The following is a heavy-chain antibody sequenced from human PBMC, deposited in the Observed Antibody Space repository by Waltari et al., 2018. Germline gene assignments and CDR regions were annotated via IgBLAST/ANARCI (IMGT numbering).Heavy chain of an antibody. CDR2: IYHSGST. J-gene: IGHJ3*02. Sequence: QVQLQESGPGLVKPSETLSLTCAVSGYSISSGYYWGWIRQPPGKGLEWIGSIYHSGSTYDNPSLKSRVTISVDTSKNQFSLKLSSVTAADTAVYYCARGGDGFDIWGQGTMVTVSS. V-gene: IGHV4-38-2*01. D-gene: IGHD2-15*01. CDR1: GYSISSGYY. CDR3: ARGGDGFDI.